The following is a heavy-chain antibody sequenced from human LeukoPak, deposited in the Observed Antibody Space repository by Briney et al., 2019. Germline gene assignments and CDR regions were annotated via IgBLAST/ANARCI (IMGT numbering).Heavy chain of an antibody. CDR2: ICYSGST. D-gene: IGHD3-22*01. V-gene: IGHV4-59*12. J-gene: IGHJ4*02. CDR1: GGSISSYY. CDR3: ARDHLMYYYDSSGSYFDY. Sequence: SETLSLTCTVSGGSISSYYWSWIRQPPGKGLEWIGYICYSGSTNYNPSLKSRVTISVDTSKNQFSLKLSSVTAADTAVYYCARDHLMYYYDSSGSYFDYWGQGTLVTVSS.